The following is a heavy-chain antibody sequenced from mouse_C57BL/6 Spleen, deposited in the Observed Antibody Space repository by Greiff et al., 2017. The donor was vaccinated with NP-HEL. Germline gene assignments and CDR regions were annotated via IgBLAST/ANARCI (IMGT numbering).Heavy chain of an antibody. V-gene: IGHV1-9*01. D-gene: IGHD3-2*02. Sequence: QMQLKESGAELMKPGASVKLSCKATGYTFTGYWIEWVKQRPGHGLEWIGEILPGSGSTNYNDKFKGKATFTADTSSNTAYMQLSSLTTEDSAIYYCARRSSGTRAMDYWGQGTSVTVSS. CDR2: ILPGSGST. J-gene: IGHJ4*01. CDR3: ARRSSGTRAMDY. CDR1: GYTFTGYW.